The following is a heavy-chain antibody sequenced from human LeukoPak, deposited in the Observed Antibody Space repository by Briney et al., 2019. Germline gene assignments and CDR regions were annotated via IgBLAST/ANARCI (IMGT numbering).Heavy chain of an antibody. CDR1: GGSFSGYY. CDR2: INHSGST. D-gene: IGHD2-15*01. CDR3: KVLGYCSGGSCYPDY. J-gene: IGHJ4*02. Sequence: SETLPLTCAVYGGSFSGYYWSWIRQPPGKGLEWIGEINHSGSTNYNPSLKSRVTISVDTSKNQFSLKLSSVTAADTAVYYCKVLGYCSGGSCYPDYWGQGTLVTVSS. V-gene: IGHV4-34*01.